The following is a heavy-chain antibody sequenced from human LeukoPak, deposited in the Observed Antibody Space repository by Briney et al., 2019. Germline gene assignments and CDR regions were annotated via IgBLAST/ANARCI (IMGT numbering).Heavy chain of an antibody. CDR1: GFSFNSDW. Sequence: PGGSLRLSCAASGFSFNSDWMDWVRQAPGKGLEWVANINHDNTENNYLDSVKGRFTISRDNAQNSLYLQLNGLRVEDAAVHYCTRRLDDWGQGTLVTVSS. V-gene: IGHV3-7*01. CDR2: INHDNTEN. D-gene: IGHD3-16*01. CDR3: TRRLDD. J-gene: IGHJ4*02.